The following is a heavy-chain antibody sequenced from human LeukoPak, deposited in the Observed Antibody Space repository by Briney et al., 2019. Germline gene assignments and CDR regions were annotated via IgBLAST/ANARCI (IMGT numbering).Heavy chain of an antibody. CDR3: ARQGGYDYVWGSFRLVDY. Sequence: ASVKVSCKASGYTFTSYDINWVRQATGQGLEWMGWMNPNSGNTDYAQKFQGRVTMTRNTSISTAYMELNSLRSEDTAVYYCARQGGYDYVWGSFRLVDYWGQGTLVTVSS. CDR1: GYTFTSYD. CDR2: MNPNSGNT. D-gene: IGHD3-16*02. V-gene: IGHV1-8*01. J-gene: IGHJ4*02.